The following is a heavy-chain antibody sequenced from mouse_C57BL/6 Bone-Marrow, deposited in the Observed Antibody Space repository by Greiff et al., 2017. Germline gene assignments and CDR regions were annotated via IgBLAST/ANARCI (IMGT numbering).Heavy chain of an antibody. Sequence: QVQLQQPGAELVRPGTSVKLSCKASGYTFTSYWMHWVKQRPGQGLEWIGVIDPSDSYTNYNQKFKGKATLTVDTSSSTAYMQLSSLTSEDSAVYYCARRPCVYAMDYWGQGTSVTVSS. J-gene: IGHJ4*01. CDR2: IDPSDSYT. V-gene: IGHV1-59*01. CDR1: GYTFTSYW. CDR3: ARRPCVYAMDY.